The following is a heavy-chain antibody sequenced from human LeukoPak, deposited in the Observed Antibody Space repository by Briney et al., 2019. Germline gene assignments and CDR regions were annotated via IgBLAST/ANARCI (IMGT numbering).Heavy chain of an antibody. CDR1: GFTFSTYG. D-gene: IGHD3-9*01. CDR2: IVGSGGTT. V-gene: IGHV3-23*01. Sequence: GGSLRLSCAASGFTFSTYGMDWVRQAPGKGLEWVSGIVGSGGTTYYADSVKGRFTISRDNSKNALYLQMNSLRAEDTAVYYCGRDLDWGAFDHWGQGTLVTVSS. CDR3: GRDLDWGAFDH. J-gene: IGHJ4*02.